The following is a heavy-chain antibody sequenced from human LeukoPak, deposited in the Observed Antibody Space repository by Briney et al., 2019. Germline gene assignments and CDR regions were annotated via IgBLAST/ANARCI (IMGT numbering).Heavy chain of an antibody. CDR3: AMLRSDYYDSSRYYYAAMAWYLDL. V-gene: IGHV4-30-4*01. CDR2: IYYSGST. Sequence: PSQTLSLTCTVSGGSISRGDYYWSWIRQPPVKGLDWIGYIYYSGSTYYNPSLKSRVTISVVTSKNQFSLKLSSVNAADTAVYYCAMLRSDYYDSSRYYYAAMAWYLDLWGRGTLVTVSS. J-gene: IGHJ2*01. D-gene: IGHD3-22*01. CDR1: GGSISRGDYY.